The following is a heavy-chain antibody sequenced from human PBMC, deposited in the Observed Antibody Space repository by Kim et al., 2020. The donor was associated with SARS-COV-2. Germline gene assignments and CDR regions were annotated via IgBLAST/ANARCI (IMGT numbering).Heavy chain of an antibody. D-gene: IGHD2-2*01. CDR2: FDPEDGET. Sequence: ASVKVSCKVSGYTLTELSIHWVRQAPGKGLELMGGFDPEDGETIYAQKFQGRVTMTEDTSTDTAYMELSSLRSEDTAVYYCATARPARGIVVVPAAMSMYYGMDVWGQGTTVTVSS. V-gene: IGHV1-24*01. CDR3: ATARPARGIVVVPAAMSMYYGMDV. CDR1: GYTLTELS. J-gene: IGHJ6*02.